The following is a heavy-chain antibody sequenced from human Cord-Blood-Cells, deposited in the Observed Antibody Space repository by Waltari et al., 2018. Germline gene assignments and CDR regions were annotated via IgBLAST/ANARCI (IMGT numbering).Heavy chain of an antibody. CDR1: GGSVSSGSYY. J-gene: IGHJ5*02. CDR3: ARDLIVGVTGSEYNGFDP. Sequence: QVQLQESGPGLVKPSETLSLTCTVSGGSVSSGSYYWSWIRQPPGKGLEWIGYIYYSGSTNYNPALRSRVTISVDTSKTQFSLKLSSVTAADTAVYYCARDLIVGVTGSEYNGFDPWGQGTLVTVSS. D-gene: IGHD1-26*01. V-gene: IGHV4-61*01. CDR2: IYYSGST.